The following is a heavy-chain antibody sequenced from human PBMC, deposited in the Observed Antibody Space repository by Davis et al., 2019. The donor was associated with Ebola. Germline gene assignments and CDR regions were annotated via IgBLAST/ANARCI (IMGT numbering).Heavy chain of an antibody. V-gene: IGHV1-69*04. Sequence: AASVKVSCKASGYTFTSYGISWVRQAPGQGLEWMGRIIPIFGIANYAQKFQGRVTITADKSTSTAYMELSSLRSEDTAVYYCAREKNPIVVVPAAKVWFDPWGQGTLVTVSS. J-gene: IGHJ5*02. CDR3: AREKNPIVVVPAAKVWFDP. CDR2: IIPIFGIA. D-gene: IGHD2-2*01. CDR1: GYTFTSYG.